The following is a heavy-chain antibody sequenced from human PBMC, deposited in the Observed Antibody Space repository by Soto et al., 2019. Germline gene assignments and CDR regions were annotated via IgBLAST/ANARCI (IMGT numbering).Heavy chain of an antibody. Sequence: GGSLRLSCAASGFTFSSYAMSWVRQAPGKGLEWVSAISGSGGSTYYADSVKGRFTISRDNSKNTLYLQMNSLRAEDTAVYYCAREYYDSSGYYYFGFGYWGQGTLVTVSS. CDR2: ISGSGGST. J-gene: IGHJ4*02. CDR3: AREYYDSSGYYYFGFGY. CDR1: GFTFSSYA. D-gene: IGHD3-22*01. V-gene: IGHV3-23*01.